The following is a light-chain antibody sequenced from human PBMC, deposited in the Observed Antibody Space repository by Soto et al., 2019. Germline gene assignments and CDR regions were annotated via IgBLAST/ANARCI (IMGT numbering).Light chain of an antibody. V-gene: IGKV3-20*01. CDR3: QQYGGSAPWT. CDR2: GAS. Sequence: EIVLTHPPGPLSVSPGDRVTLSCRDSQTVNNNYLAWYQQKPGQAPRLLIYGASTPATGTPARFSGSGSGTHFTLTVSRLEPEDFAVYYCQQYGGSAPWTFGPGTKVDIK. J-gene: IGKJ1*01. CDR1: QTVNNNY.